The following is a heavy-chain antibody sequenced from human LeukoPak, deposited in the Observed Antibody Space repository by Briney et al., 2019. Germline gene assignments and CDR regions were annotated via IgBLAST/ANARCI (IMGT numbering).Heavy chain of an antibody. J-gene: IGHJ4*02. CDR3: ASTTRVRGVIITEYYFDY. CDR2: ISAYNGNT. Sequence: EASVKVSCKASGYTFTSYGISWVRQAPGQGLEWMGWISAYNGNTNYAQKLQGRVTMTTDTSTSTAYMELRSLRSDDTAVYYCASTTRVRGVIITEYYFDYWGQGTLVTVSS. D-gene: IGHD3-10*01. CDR1: GYTFTSYG. V-gene: IGHV1-18*01.